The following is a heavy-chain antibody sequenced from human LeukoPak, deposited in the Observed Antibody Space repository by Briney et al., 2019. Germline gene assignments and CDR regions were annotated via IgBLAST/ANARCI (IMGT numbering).Heavy chain of an antibody. J-gene: IGHJ4*02. D-gene: IGHD6-19*01. CDR2: ISGSGGT. CDR1: GFTFSNYA. CDR3: ARRSGIAVAGAFDY. V-gene: IGHV3-23*01. Sequence: GGSLRLSCAASGFTFSNYAMRWVRQAPGKGLEWVSGISGSGGTYYADSVKGRFTISGDNSKNTLYLQMNSLRAEDTAVYYCARRSGIAVAGAFDYWGQGTLVTVSS.